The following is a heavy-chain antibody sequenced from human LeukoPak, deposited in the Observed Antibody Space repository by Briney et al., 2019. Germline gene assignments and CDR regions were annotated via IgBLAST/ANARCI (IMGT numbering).Heavy chain of an antibody. V-gene: IGHV4-34*01. CDR3: ARGRVWAIFGVGGPCFDY. J-gene: IGHJ4*02. D-gene: IGHD3-3*01. Sequence: KASETLSLTCAVYGGSFSGYYWSWIRQPPGKGLEWIGEINHSGSTNYNPSLKSRVTISVDTSKNQFSLKLSSVTAADTAVYYCARGRVWAIFGVGGPCFDYWGQGTLVTVSS. CDR1: GGSFSGYY. CDR2: INHSGST.